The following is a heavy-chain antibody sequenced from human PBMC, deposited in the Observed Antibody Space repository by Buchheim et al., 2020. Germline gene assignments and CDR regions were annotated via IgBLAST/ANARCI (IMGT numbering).Heavy chain of an antibody. Sequence: EVLLVESGGGLVQPGGSLRLSCAASGFTFSSYAMSWVRQAPGKGLEWVSVIRGSGDSTYYADSVKGRFTISRHNSKNTLYLQMDSLRAVDTAVYYCAREGCGGDCFEFFDYWGQGTL. CDR2: IRGSGDST. CDR3: AREGCGGDCFEFFDY. D-gene: IGHD2-21*02. CDR1: GFTFSSYA. V-gene: IGHV3-23*04. J-gene: IGHJ4*02.